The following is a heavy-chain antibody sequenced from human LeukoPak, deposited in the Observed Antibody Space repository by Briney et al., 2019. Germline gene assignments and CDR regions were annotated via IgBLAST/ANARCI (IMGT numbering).Heavy chain of an antibody. D-gene: IGHD3-22*01. V-gene: IGHV1-69*04. CDR2: IIPILGIA. Sequence: GASVKVSCKASGGTFSSYAISWVRQAPGQGLEWMGRIIPILGIANYAQKFQGRVTITADKSTSTAYMELSSLRSEDTAVYYCARDYYDSSGCYGFDYWGQGTLVTVSS. CDR1: GGTFSSYA. J-gene: IGHJ4*02. CDR3: ARDYYDSSGCYGFDY.